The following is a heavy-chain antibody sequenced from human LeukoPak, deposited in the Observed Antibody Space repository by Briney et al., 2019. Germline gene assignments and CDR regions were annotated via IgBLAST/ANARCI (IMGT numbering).Heavy chain of an antibody. CDR2: IYSGGDT. D-gene: IGHD2-15*01. CDR3: SRRAGEYSHPYDY. Sequence: GGSLRLSCTVSGFTFSSNPWSWVRKPPGKGLEWVSFIYSGGDTHYSDSVKGRFTISRDNSKNTLYLQMNSLRAEDTAIYYCSRRAGEYSHPYDYWGQGTLVTVSS. CDR1: GFTFSSNP. J-gene: IGHJ4*02. V-gene: IGHV3-53*01.